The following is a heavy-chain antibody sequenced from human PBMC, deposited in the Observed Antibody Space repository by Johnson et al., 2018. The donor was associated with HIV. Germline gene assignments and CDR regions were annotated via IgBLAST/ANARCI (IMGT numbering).Heavy chain of an antibody. J-gene: IGHJ3*02. CDR2: IWYDGSNK. D-gene: IGHD6-6*01. V-gene: IGHV3-33*06. CDR3: AKDGEYSSPGAFDI. Sequence: VQLVESGGGLVKPGGSLRLSCAASGFTFSSYGMHWVRQAPGKGLEWVAVIWYDGSNKYYADSVKGRFTISRDNSKNTLYLQMNSLRAEDTAVYYCAKDGEYSSPGAFDIWGQGTMVTVSS. CDR1: GFTFSSYG.